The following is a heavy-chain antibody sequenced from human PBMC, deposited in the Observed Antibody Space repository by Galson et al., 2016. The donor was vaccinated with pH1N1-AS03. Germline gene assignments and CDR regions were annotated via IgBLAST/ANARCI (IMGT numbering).Heavy chain of an antibody. V-gene: IGHV4-30-4*07. CDR2: FSSSGNT. CDR3: TRDPNYHDGSGYHYD. D-gene: IGHD5-12*01. Sequence: TLSLTCAVSGDSISSGVYSWSWIRQPPGQGLEWIGYFSSSGNTYYKPSLKSRASMSVDTSKNQFSLKLTSVTAADTAVYYCTRDPNYHDGSGYHYDWGQGTLVTVSS. CDR1: GDSISSGVYS. J-gene: IGHJ4*02.